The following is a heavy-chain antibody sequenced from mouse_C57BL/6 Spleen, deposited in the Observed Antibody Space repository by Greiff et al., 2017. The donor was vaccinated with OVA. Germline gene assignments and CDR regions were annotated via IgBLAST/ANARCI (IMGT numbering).Heavy chain of an antibody. V-gene: IGHV1-82*01. CDR2: IYPGDGDT. CDR3: ARREGAGFDY. Sequence: VQLQQSGPELVKPGASVKISCKASGYAFSSSWMNWVKQRPGKGLEWIGRIYPGDGDTNYNGKFKGKATLTADKSSSTAYMQLSSLTSEDSAVYFCARREGAGFDYWGQGTTLTVSS. CDR1: GYAFSSSW. J-gene: IGHJ2*01.